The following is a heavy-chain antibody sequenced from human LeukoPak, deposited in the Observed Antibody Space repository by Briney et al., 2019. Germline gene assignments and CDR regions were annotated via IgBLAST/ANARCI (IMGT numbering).Heavy chain of an antibody. Sequence: GGSLRLSCAASGFTFSSYAMSWVRQAPGKGPEWVSAISGSGGSTYYADSVKGRFTISRDNSKNTLYLQMNSLRAEDTAVYYCAKDRYCSGGSCYGGFDYWGQGTLVTVSS. CDR3: AKDRYCSGGSCYGGFDY. V-gene: IGHV3-23*01. CDR1: GFTFSSYA. D-gene: IGHD2-15*01. CDR2: ISGSGGST. J-gene: IGHJ4*02.